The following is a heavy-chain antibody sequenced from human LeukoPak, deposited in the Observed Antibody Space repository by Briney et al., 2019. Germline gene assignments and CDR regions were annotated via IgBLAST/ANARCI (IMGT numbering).Heavy chain of an antibody. CDR3: ARGMYSSGWYVRASPIDY. D-gene: IGHD6-19*01. CDR1: GFTFSSYW. CDR2: INTDGSST. V-gene: IGHV3-74*01. Sequence: PGGSLRLSCAASGFTFSSYWTHWVRQAPGKGLVWVSRINTDGSSTSYADSVKGRFTISRDNAKNTLYLQMNSLRAEDTAVYYCARGMYSSGWYVRASPIDYWGQGTLVTVSS. J-gene: IGHJ4*02.